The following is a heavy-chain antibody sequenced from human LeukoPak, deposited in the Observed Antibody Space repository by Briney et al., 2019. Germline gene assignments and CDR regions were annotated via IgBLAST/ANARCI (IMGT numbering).Heavy chain of an antibody. CDR2: IRYDGSNK. J-gene: IGHJ3*01. Sequence: PGGSLRLSCAASGFTFSSYGMHWVRQAPGKGLEWVAFIRYDGSNKYYADSVKGRFTISRDNSKNTLYLQMNSLRVEDTAVYYCARGIGGSRAFDFWGQGTMVTVSS. D-gene: IGHD3-16*01. CDR1: GFTFSSYG. CDR3: ARGIGGSRAFDF. V-gene: IGHV3-30*02.